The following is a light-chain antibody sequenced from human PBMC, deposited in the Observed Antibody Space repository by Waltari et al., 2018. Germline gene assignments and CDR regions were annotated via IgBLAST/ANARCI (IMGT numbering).Light chain of an antibody. CDR2: RNN. CDR3: AAWDDSLSGWV. Sequence: QSVLTQPPSASGTPGQRVTFSCSGSSSNIGSNSVQWYQQLPGTAPNLLIYRNNQRPSGVPDRFSGSKSGTSASLAIRGLRSEDEADYYCAAWDDSLSGWVFGGGTKLAVL. V-gene: IGLV1-47*01. J-gene: IGLJ3*02. CDR1: SSNIGSNS.